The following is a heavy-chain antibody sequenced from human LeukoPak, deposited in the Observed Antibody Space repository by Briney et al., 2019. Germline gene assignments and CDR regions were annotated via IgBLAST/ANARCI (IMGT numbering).Heavy chain of an antibody. CDR1: GFAFSIYS. V-gene: IGHV3-21*01. Sequence: PGGSLRLSCAASGFAFSIYSMNWARQAPGKGLEGVSSISSSSSYIYYADSVKGRFTISRDNDNNSLYLQMNSLRVDDTAGYYCAREIGSSWSDYWGQGTRVTVSS. J-gene: IGHJ4*02. D-gene: IGHD6-13*01. CDR2: ISSSSSYI. CDR3: AREIGSSWSDY.